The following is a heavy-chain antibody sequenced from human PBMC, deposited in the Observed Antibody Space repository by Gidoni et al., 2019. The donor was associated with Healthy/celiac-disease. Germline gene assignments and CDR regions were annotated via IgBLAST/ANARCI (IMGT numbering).Heavy chain of an antibody. J-gene: IGHJ4*02. D-gene: IGHD4-4*01. CDR3: ARQSGFTVDFGY. V-gene: IGHV4-39*01. Sequence: QLQLQESGPGLVKPSETLSLTCTVPGGSITISSYYWGWIRQPPGKGLTWIGSIYYSGSTYYNPSLKSRVTISVDTSKNQFSLKLSSVTAADTAVYYCARQSGFTVDFGYWGQGTLVTVSS. CDR2: IYYSGST. CDR1: GGSITISSYY.